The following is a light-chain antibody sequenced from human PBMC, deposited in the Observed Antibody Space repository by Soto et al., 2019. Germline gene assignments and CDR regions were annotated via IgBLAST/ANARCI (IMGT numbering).Light chain of an antibody. J-gene: IGLJ1*01. CDR3: AAWDDSLNAL. V-gene: IGLV1-44*01. CDR2: LND. Sequence: QCLLTQAPSLSATPGQRVNISCSGSFSNIGDNAVNWYQQLPGAAPKLLIYLNDQRPSGVPDRFSGSKSGTSAFLAISGLQSEDEADYYCAAWDDSLNALFGTGTKVTVL. CDR1: FSNIGDNA.